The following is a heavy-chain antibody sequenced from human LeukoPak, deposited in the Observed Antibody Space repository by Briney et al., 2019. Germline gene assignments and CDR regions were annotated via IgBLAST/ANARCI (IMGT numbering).Heavy chain of an antibody. J-gene: IGHJ3*02. V-gene: IGHV3-23*01. CDR2: ISASGDTT. D-gene: IGHD1-26*01. CDR1: GFTFRAYA. Sequence: GGSLRLSCAASGFTFRAYAMSWVRQAPGKGLEWVSLISASGDTTYYADSVKGRFTISRDNAKNSLYLQMNSLRAEDTAVYYCARVGSGWELLSYAFDIWGQGTMVTVSS. CDR3: ARVGSGWELLSYAFDI.